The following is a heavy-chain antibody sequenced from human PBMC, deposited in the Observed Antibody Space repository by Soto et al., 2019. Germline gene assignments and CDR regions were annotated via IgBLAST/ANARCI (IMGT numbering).Heavy chain of an antibody. Sequence: PGGSLRLSCAASGFTFSDYDMSWVRQAPGKGLEWVSHISSSGASIFYADSVKGRFTISRDNGKNSLYLQMNSLRVEDTALYYCARGNSWYLWGQGPLVTVSS. V-gene: IGHV3-11*01. CDR3: ARGNSWYL. CDR2: ISSSGASI. D-gene: IGHD6-13*01. J-gene: IGHJ4*02. CDR1: GFTFSDYD.